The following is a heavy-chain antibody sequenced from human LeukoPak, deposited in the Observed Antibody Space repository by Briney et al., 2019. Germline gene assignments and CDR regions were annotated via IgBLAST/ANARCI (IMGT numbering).Heavy chain of an antibody. Sequence: GGSLRLSCAASGFTFNSYGMHWVRQAPGKGLEWVAFIQYAGSDKYYADSVKGRFTISRDNSKNTLYLQMNSLRAEDTAVYYCAELGITMIGGVWGKGTTVTISS. V-gene: IGHV3-30*02. D-gene: IGHD3-10*02. J-gene: IGHJ6*04. CDR3: AELGITMIGGV. CDR2: IQYAGSDK. CDR1: GFTFNSYG.